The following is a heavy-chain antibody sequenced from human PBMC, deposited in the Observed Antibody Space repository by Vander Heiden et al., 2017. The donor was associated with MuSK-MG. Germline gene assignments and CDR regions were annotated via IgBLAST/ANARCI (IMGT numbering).Heavy chain of an antibody. D-gene: IGHD6-13*01. V-gene: IGHV2-5*02. CDR1: GFSLSTSGVG. CDR2: IYWDDDK. J-gene: IGHJ4*02. CDR3: AHRPIAAAGGGVYFDY. Sequence: QITLKESGPTLVKPTQTLTLTCTFSGFSLSTSGVGVGWIRQPPGKALEWLALIYWDDDKRYSPSLKSRLTITKDTSKNQVVLTMTNMDPVDTATYYCAHRPIAAAGGGVYFDYWGQGTLVTVSS.